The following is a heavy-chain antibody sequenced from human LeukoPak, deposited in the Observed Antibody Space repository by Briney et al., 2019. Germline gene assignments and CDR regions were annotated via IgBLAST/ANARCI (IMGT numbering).Heavy chain of an antibody. V-gene: IGHV1-18*01. J-gene: IGHJ3*01. Sequence: ASVKVSCKTSGYTFTNYGISWVRQAPGQGLEWMGWISSYNGNTHYARELQGRLTVTTDTSTKTAYMELRSLTSGDTAVYYCVRADTAMITPQDAFDVWGQGTVLTVSS. CDR1: GYTFTNYG. D-gene: IGHD5-18*01. CDR3: VRADTAMITPQDAFDV. CDR2: ISSYNGNT.